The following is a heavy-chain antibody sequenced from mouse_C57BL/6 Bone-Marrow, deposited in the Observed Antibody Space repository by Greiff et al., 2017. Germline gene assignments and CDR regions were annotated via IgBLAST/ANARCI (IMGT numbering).Heavy chain of an antibody. J-gene: IGHJ4*01. V-gene: IGHV5-4*01. CDR3: ARDLLLMDY. CDR1: GFTFSSYA. D-gene: IGHD2-10*01. Sequence: EVMLVESGGGLVKPGGSLKLSCAASGFTFSSYAMSWVRQTPEKRLEWVATISDGGSYTYYPDNVKGRFTISRDNAKNNLYLQMSHLKSEDTAIYYCARDLLLMDYWGQGTSVTVSS. CDR2: ISDGGSYT.